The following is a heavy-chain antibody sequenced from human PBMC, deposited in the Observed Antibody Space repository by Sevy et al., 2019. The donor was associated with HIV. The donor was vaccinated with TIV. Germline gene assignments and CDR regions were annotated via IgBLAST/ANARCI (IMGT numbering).Heavy chain of an antibody. J-gene: IGHJ5*02. D-gene: IGHD3-9*01. Sequence: SETLSLTCAVSGGSISSSNWWSWVRQPPGKGLEWIGEIYHSGSTNYNPSLKSRVTISVDKSKNQFSLKLSSVTAADPAVYYCARDPRSSSLNILTGAYNWFDPWGQGTLVTVSS. V-gene: IGHV4-4*02. CDR3: ARDPRSSSLNILTGAYNWFDP. CDR2: IYHSGST. CDR1: GGSISSSNW.